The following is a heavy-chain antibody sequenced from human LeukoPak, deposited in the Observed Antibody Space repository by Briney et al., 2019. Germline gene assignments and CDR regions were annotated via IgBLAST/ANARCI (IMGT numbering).Heavy chain of an antibody. CDR2: INHSGST. CDR1: GGSFSGYY. CDR3: ARAAPLWFGDY. D-gene: IGHD3-10*01. V-gene: IGHV4-34*01. J-gene: IGHJ4*02. Sequence: PSETPSLSCAVPGGSFSGYYWSWIRQPPGKGLEWIGEINHSGSTNYNPSLKSRVTISVDTSKNQFSLKLSSVTAADTAVYYCARAAPLWFGDYWGQGTLVTVSS.